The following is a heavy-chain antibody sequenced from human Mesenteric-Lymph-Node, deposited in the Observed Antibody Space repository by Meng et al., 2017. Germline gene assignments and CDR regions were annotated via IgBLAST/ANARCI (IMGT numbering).Heavy chain of an antibody. CDR2: IYYSGTT. Sequence: SETLSLTCTVSGGSITTSYWSWIRQPPGKGLEWIGYIYYSGTTNYNPSLKSRVTMSVDTSKNLFSLKLSSVTAADTAMYYCARDRGYSGSYYFDYWGQGKLVTVSS. J-gene: IGHJ4*02. CDR1: GGSITTSY. D-gene: IGHD1-26*01. CDR3: ARDRGYSGSYYFDY. V-gene: IGHV4-59*01.